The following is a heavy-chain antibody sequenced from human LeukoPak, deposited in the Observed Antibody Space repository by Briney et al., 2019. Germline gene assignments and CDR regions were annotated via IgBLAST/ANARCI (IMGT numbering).Heavy chain of an antibody. CDR3: ARLAAAQYYYYMDV. V-gene: IGHV1-69*05. CDR1: GGTFSSCA. CDR2: IIPIFGTA. Sequence: VASVKVSCEASGGTFSSCAISWVRQAPGQGLEWMGGIIPIFGTANYAQKFQGRVTITTDESTSTAYMELSSLRSEDTAVYYCARLAAAQYYYYMDVWGKGTTVTVSS. D-gene: IGHD6-13*01. J-gene: IGHJ6*03.